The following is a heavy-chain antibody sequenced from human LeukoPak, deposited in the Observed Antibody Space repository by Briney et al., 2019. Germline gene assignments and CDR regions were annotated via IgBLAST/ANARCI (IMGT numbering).Heavy chain of an antibody. Sequence: GGSLRLSCAASGFTFSSYDMHWVRQATGKGLEWVSAIGTAGDTYYPGSVKGRFTISRENAKNSLYLQMNSLRAGDTAVYYCARSRGSGSPQNYYYYGMDVWGQGTTVTVSS. CDR2: IGTAGDT. V-gene: IGHV3-13*01. J-gene: IGHJ6*02. CDR3: ARSRGSGSPQNYYYYGMDV. D-gene: IGHD3-10*01. CDR1: GFTFSSYD.